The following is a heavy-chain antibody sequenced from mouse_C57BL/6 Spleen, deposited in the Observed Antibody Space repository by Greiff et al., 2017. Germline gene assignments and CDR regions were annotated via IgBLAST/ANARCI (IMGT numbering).Heavy chain of an antibody. J-gene: IGHJ2*01. CDR2: IYPSDSET. CDR1: GYTFTSYW. V-gene: IGHV1-61*01. Sequence: VQLQQPGAELVRPGSSVKLSCKASGYTFTSYWMDWVKQRPGQGLEWIGNIYPSDSETHYNQKFKDKATLTVDKSSSTAYMQLSSLTSEDSAVYYCARSDSSGDCDYWGQGTTLTVSS. D-gene: IGHD3-2*02. CDR3: ARSDSSGDCDY.